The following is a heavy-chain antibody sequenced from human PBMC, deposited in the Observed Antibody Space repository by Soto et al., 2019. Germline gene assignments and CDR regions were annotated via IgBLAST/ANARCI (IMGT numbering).Heavy chain of an antibody. CDR3: ARALRGEMADIPRPFDI. CDR2: SIPLFGTG. V-gene: IGHV1-69*01. D-gene: IGHD3-10*01. Sequence: QVQLVQSGAEVKRPGSSVKVSCKTSGGSFSSHTLAWVRQAPGQGLEWLGGSIPLFGTGNSAQRLKGRLRVSEDESSSTAFMELSGLTSQDTAVYYCARALRGEMADIPRPFDIWGPGTLIIVSS. CDR1: GGSFSSHT. J-gene: IGHJ3*02.